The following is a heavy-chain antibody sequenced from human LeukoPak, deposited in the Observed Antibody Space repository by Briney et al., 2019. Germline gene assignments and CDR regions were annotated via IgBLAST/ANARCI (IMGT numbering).Heavy chain of an antibody. V-gene: IGHV3-11*01. Sequence: PGGSLRLSCAASGFTFSDYYMSWIRQTPRKGLEWLAYISSSGSSIDYADSVKGRFTVSRDNGKNSLFLQMNGLRAEDTAIYYCVRVKGGWLGEKTYDYLGQGTLVTVSP. CDR3: VRVKGGWLGEKTYDY. CDR2: ISSSGSSI. J-gene: IGHJ4*02. CDR1: GFTFSDYY. D-gene: IGHD5-24*01.